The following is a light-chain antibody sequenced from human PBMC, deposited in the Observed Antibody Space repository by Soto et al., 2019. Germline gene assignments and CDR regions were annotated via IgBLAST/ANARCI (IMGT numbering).Light chain of an antibody. V-gene: IGKV3-11*01. J-gene: IGKJ5*01. CDR3: QQRSNWPPRIT. CDR2: DAS. CDR1: QIVSDK. Sequence: EIVITQSPATVSVSPVERATLSCRASQIVSDKLAWYQQKPGQTPRLLIYDASNRATGIPARFSGSRSGTDFTLTISSLEPEDFAVYYCQQRSNWPPRITFGQGTRLENK.